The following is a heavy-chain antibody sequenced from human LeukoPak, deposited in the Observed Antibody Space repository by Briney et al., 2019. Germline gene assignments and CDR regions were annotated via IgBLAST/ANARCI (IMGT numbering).Heavy chain of an antibody. Sequence: GGSLRLSCAASGFALSSHWMTWVRQVPGRGPEWVANVNRDGSETYYLDSVKGRFTIPKDNAKNSLYLQMNSLRAEDTALYHCARNNGMDVWGQGTTVIVSS. V-gene: IGHV3-7*03. CDR1: GFALSSHW. J-gene: IGHJ6*02. CDR3: ARNNGMDV. CDR2: VNRDGSET.